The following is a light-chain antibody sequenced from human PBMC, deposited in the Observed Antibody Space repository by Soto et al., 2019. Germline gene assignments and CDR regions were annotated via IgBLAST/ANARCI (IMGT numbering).Light chain of an antibody. V-gene: IGKV3-20*01. J-gene: IGKJ1*01. CDR2: DAS. CDR1: KSVRSIY. Sequence: EVVLTQSPGILSLSPGERATLPCRASKSVRSIYLAWYQQKPGQAPRLLIYDASSRATVITDRFSGSGSGTDFTLTISRLEPEDFAFYYCQHYDNSLLTFGQGTRVIFK. CDR3: QHYDNSLLT.